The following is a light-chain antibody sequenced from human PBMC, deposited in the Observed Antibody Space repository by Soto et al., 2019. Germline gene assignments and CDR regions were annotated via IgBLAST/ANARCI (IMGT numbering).Light chain of an antibody. J-gene: IGLJ1*01. CDR3: SSYTSSSTYV. V-gene: IGLV2-14*01. Sequence: QSALTQPASVSGSPRQSITISCTGTSSDVGGYDYVSWYQQHPGEGPKLMIYDVSNRPSGVSNRFSGSKSGNTASLTISGLQAEDEADYYCSSYTSSSTYVFGSGTKLTVL. CDR1: SSDVGGYDY. CDR2: DVS.